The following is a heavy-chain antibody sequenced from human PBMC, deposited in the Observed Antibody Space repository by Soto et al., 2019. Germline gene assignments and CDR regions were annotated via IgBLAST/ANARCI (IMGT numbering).Heavy chain of an antibody. CDR3: VKERYGSSWAYYYYGMDV. CDR1: GFTFSSYA. Sequence: GGSLRLSCSASGFTFSSYAMHWVRQAPGKGLEYVSAISSNGGSTYYADSVKGRFTISRDNSKNTLYLQMSSLRAEDTAVYYCVKERYGSSWAYYYYGMDVWGQGTTVTVSS. J-gene: IGHJ6*02. D-gene: IGHD6-13*01. V-gene: IGHV3-64D*06. CDR2: ISSNGGST.